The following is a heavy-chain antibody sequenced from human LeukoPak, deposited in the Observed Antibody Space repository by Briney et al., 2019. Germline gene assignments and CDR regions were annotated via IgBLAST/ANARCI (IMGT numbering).Heavy chain of an antibody. Sequence: GGSLRLSCTASGFTFSGYSMNWIRQAPGKGLEWVSSFGTRSTSIYHAGSVKGRFAISRDNAENSLYLQMNSLRAEDTALYYCAREVSEGFAFWGQGTLVTVSS. D-gene: IGHD3-22*01. J-gene: IGHJ4*02. CDR1: GFTFSGYS. CDR2: FGTRSTSI. CDR3: AREVSEGFAF. V-gene: IGHV3-21*01.